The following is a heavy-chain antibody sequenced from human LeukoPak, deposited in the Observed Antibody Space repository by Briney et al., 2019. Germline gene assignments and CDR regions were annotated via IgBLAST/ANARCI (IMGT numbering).Heavy chain of an antibody. CDR2: ISSSSYI. J-gene: IGHJ4*02. CDR3: ARSVAVADPAFDY. D-gene: IGHD6-19*01. Sequence: GGSLRLSCAASGFTFSSYSMNWVRQAPGKGLEWVSSISSSSYIYYADPVKGRFTISRDNAKNSLYLQMNSLRAEDTAVYYCARSVAVADPAFDYWGQGTLVTVSS. CDR1: GFTFSSYS. V-gene: IGHV3-21*01.